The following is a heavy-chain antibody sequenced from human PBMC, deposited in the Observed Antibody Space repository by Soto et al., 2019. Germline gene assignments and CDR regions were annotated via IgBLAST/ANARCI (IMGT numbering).Heavy chain of an antibody. CDR1: GDSVTSGSYY. J-gene: IGHJ6*02. V-gene: IGHV4-61*03. D-gene: IGHD7-27*01. CDR3: AREWGLLPYYVMNV. CDR2: ISYTGRT. Sequence: PSETLSLTCIVSGDSVTSGSYYWTWLRQPPGKGLEWIGYISYTGRTKYNPSLQSRVTISVDTSKNDFSLNLSSVTAADTAVYFCAREWGLLPYYVMNVWGHGTAV.